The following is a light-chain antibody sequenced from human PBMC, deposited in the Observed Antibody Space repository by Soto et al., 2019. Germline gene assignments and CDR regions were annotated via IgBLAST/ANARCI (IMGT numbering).Light chain of an antibody. CDR2: GAS. Sequence: EIVMTQSPATLSVSPGEGATLSCRDSQSVSSKLAWYQQKPGQAPRLLIYGASTRATGIPARFSGSGSGTEFTLIISSLQSEDSAVYYCQQYNSWLWTFGQGTKVEIK. CDR1: QSVSSK. CDR3: QQYNSWLWT. J-gene: IGKJ1*01. V-gene: IGKV3-15*01.